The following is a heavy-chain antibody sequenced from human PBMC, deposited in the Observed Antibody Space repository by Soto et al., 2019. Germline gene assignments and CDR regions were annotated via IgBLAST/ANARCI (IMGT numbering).Heavy chain of an antibody. CDR2: MSRDGGVT. CDR3: AKINKFNPQSSGWANRFDY. CDR1: GFTFSNYG. D-gene: IGHD6-19*01. V-gene: IGHV3-23*01. J-gene: IGHJ4*02. Sequence: EVQLLESGGGLVQPGGSLRLSCAASGFTFSNYGMTWVRQAPGKGLEWVSGMSRDGGVTDYTDSVKGRFTISRDISKNTLYLQMNGLRAEDTAVYYCAKINKFNPQSSGWANRFDYWGQGTLVTVSS.